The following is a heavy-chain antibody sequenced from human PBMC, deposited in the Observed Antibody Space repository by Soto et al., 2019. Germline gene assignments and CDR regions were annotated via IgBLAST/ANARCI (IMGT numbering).Heavy chain of an antibody. D-gene: IGHD3-22*01. CDR3: ARDQLYYNDISGRPLNAFAV. CDR2: IGIGSSTK. Sequence: PGGSLRLSCAASGFTFRNYGMNWVRQAPGKGLEWVSYIGIGSSTKYYADSVKGRFTISRDNAKNSLYLQMNSLRAEDTAVYYYARDQLYYNDISGRPLNAFAVWGQGTMVTVSS. J-gene: IGHJ3*01. V-gene: IGHV3-48*01. CDR1: GFTFRNYG.